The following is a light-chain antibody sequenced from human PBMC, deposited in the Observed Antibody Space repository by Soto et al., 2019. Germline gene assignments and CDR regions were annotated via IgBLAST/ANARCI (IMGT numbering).Light chain of an antibody. CDR1: QGVTTSY. V-gene: IGKV3-20*01. J-gene: IGKJ1*01. Sequence: MVWTQSPGTVVLSQGERATLGXRASQGVTTSYVAWSQPEPGXAPRLXXDCXSSRATGIPDRLSGSGSATDFTLPISRLEPEDSAAYYFQQYGSTPRTFGQGTKVDIK. CDR3: QQYGSTPRT. CDR2: CXS.